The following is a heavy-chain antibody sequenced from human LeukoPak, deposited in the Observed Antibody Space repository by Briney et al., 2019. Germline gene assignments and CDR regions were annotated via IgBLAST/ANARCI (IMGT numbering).Heavy chain of an antibody. Sequence: PGGSLRLSCAASGFTFSSYWMHWVRQAPGKGLVWVSRINSDESSTSYADSVKGRFTISRDNAKNTLFLQMNSLRAEDTAVHYCARGALGMPGYWGQGTLVTVSS. CDR2: INSDESST. D-gene: IGHD7-27*01. CDR3: ARGALGMPGY. CDR1: GFTFSSYW. V-gene: IGHV3-74*01. J-gene: IGHJ4*02.